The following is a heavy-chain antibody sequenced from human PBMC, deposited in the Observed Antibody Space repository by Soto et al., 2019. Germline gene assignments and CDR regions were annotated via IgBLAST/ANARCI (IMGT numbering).Heavy chain of an antibody. CDR2: IYYSGST. Sequence: QLQLQESGPGLVKPSETLSLTCTVSGGSISSSSYYWGWIRQPPGKVLEWIGSIYYSGSTYYNLSLKSRVTISVDTSKTQFSLKMSSVTAADRAVYYCARHDNSNGGGDCYYFDYWGQGTLVTVSS. J-gene: IGHJ4*02. D-gene: IGHD2-21*02. V-gene: IGHV4-39*01. CDR1: GGSISSSSYY. CDR3: ARHDNSNGGGDCYYFDY.